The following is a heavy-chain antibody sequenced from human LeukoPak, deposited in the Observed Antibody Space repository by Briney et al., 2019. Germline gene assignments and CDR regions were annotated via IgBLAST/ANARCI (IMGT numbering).Heavy chain of an antibody. CDR2: ISGSGGST. CDR1: GFTFSSYA. J-gene: IGHJ4*02. CDR3: ANFYCSGGSCYS. Sequence: GGSLRLSCAASGFTFSSYAMSWVRQAPGKGLEWVSAISGSGGSTYYADSVKGRFTISRDNSKNTLYLQMNSLRAEDTAVYYCANFYCSGGSCYSWGQGTLVTVFS. V-gene: IGHV3-23*01. D-gene: IGHD2-15*01.